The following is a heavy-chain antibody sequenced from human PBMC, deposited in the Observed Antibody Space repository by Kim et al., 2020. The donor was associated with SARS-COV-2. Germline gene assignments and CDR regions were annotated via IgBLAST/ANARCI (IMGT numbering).Heavy chain of an antibody. CDR2: IYYSGST. J-gene: IGHJ4*02. V-gene: IGHV4-31*03. CDR3: ARDNRDYGDYIFDY. CDR1: GGSISSGGYY. Sequence: SETLSLTCTVSGGSISSGGYYWSWIRQHPGKGLEWIGYIYYSGSTYYNPSLKSRVTISVDTSKNQFSLKLSSVTAADTAVYYCARDNRDYGDYIFDYWGQATLVTVSS. D-gene: IGHD4-17*01.